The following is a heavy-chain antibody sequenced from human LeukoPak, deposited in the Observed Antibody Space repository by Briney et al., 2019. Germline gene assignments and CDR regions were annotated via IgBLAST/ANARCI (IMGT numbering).Heavy chain of an antibody. CDR1: GGSFSEYY. V-gene: IGHV4-59*01. Sequence: PSETLSLTCAVYGGSFSEYYWSWIRQPLGKGLEWIGYIYYSASTNYNPSLKSRVTISVDTSKNQFSLRLSSVTAADTAVYYCARDDSSGWYGYWGQGTLVTVSS. J-gene: IGHJ4*02. D-gene: IGHD6-19*01. CDR2: IYYSAST. CDR3: ARDDSSGWYGY.